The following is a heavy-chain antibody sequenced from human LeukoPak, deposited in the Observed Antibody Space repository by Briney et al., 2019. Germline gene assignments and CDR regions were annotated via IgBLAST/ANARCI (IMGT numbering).Heavy chain of an antibody. CDR2: INTYNGDT. J-gene: IGHJ4*02. V-gene: IGHV1-18*01. CDR1: GFPFTTYG. Sequence: ASVKVSCKTSGFPFTTYGINWVRQAPGQGLEWMGWINTYNGDTNYAQKFQGRVSMTTDTSTSTVYIELRSLTSDDTAAYYCATEGGGSWHFDYWGQGTLVTVSS. CDR3: ATEGGGSWHFDY. D-gene: IGHD2-15*01.